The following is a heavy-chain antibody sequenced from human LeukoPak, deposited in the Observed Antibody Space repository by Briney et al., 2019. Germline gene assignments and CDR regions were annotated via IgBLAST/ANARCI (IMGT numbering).Heavy chain of an antibody. J-gene: IGHJ5*02. CDR3: ARRMISEVSIDKGNWLDP. D-gene: IGHD3-22*01. CDR1: GGSINSGTFC. V-gene: IGHV4-39*07. Sequence: PSETLSLTCTVSGGSINSGTFCWGWVRQSPGKGLEWVGNIYYRGTTYYNPSLKSRVTISADTSKNQFSLRVTSVTAADTAVYYCARRMISEVSIDKGNWLDPWGQGTLVTVSS. CDR2: IYYRGTT.